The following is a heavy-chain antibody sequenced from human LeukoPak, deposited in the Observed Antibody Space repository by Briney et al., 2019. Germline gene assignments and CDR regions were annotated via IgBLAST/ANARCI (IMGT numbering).Heavy chain of an antibody. Sequence: GGSLRLSCAASGLTFSSYEMNWVRQAPGKGLEWVSFIRSGGITTYYADSVKGRFTISRDNAKNSLYLQMNSLRAEDTAVYYCARDYYYGSGSYSDSWGQGTLVTVSS. D-gene: IGHD3-10*01. CDR3: ARDYYYGSGSYSDS. CDR1: GLTFSSYE. CDR2: IRSGGITT. V-gene: IGHV3-48*03. J-gene: IGHJ4*02.